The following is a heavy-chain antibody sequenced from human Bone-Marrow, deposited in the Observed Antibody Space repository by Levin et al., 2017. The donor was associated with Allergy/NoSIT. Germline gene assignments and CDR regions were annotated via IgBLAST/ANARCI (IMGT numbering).Heavy chain of an antibody. Sequence: GGSLRLSCAVSGFDVDDYAMHWVRQAPGKGLEWVSGITWNRGKKDYADSVKGRFTISRDNAKNSLYLQMNSLRTEDTALYYCAKDISGDGSNFDHWGQGTLVTVSS. CDR2: ITWNRGKK. V-gene: IGHV3-9*01. D-gene: IGHD5-24*01. CDR1: GFDVDDYA. J-gene: IGHJ4*02. CDR3: AKDISGDGSNFDH.